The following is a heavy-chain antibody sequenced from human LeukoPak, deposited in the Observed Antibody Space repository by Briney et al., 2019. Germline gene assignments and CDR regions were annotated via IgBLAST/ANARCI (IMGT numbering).Heavy chain of an antibody. Sequence: GGSLRLSCAASGFTFSSYAMSWVRQAPGKGLEWVSAISGSGGSTYYADSVKGRFTISRDNSKNTLYLQMNSLRTEDTASYYCAKDLAAAGTNYYYYYMDVWGKGTTVTVSS. V-gene: IGHV3-23*01. CDR1: GFTFSSYA. J-gene: IGHJ6*03. D-gene: IGHD6-13*01. CDR3: AKDLAAAGTNYYYYYMDV. CDR2: ISGSGGST.